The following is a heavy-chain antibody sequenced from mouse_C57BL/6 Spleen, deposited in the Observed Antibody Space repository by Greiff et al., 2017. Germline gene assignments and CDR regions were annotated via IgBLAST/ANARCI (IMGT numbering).Heavy chain of an antibody. CDR3: ARENYYGSSPYAMDY. Sequence: QVHVKQSGAELVKPGASVKLSCKASGYTFTSYWMHWVKQRPGQGLEWIGMIHPNSGSTNYNEKFKSKATLTVDKSSSTAYMQLSSLTSEDSAVYYCARENYYGSSPYAMDYWGQGTSVTVSS. CDR2: IHPNSGST. J-gene: IGHJ4*01. D-gene: IGHD1-1*01. V-gene: IGHV1-64*01. CDR1: GYTFTSYW.